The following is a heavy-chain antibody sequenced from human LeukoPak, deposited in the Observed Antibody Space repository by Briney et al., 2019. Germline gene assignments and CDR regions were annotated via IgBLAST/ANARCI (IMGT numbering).Heavy chain of an antibody. CDR3: VRQEGIAAAGLQH. V-gene: IGHV1-46*01. Sequence: ASVKVSCKASGYTFTGYYMHWVRQAPGQGLEWMGIINPSGGSTSYAQKFQGRVTMTRDMSTSTVYMELSSLRSEDTAVYYCVRQEGIAAAGLQHWGQGTLVTVSS. J-gene: IGHJ1*01. D-gene: IGHD6-13*01. CDR2: INPSGGST. CDR1: GYTFTGYY.